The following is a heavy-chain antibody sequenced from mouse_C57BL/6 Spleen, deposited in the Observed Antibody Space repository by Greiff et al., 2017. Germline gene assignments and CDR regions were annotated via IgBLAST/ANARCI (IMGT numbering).Heavy chain of an antibody. Sequence: QVQLQQSGPELVKPGASVKISCKASGYAFSSSWMHWVKQRPGKGLEWIGRIHPGDGDTNYNGKFKGKATLTADKSSRTAYMQLSSLTSAGSAVYFGARGSTGTPYLDWWARATTPTVSS. CDR1: GYAFSSSW. D-gene: IGHD4-1*01. CDR2: IHPGDGDT. CDR3: ARGSTGTPYLDW. V-gene: IGHV1-82*01. J-gene: IGHJ2*01.